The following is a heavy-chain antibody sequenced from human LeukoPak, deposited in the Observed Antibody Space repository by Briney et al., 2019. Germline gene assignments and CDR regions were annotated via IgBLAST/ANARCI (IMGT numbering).Heavy chain of an antibody. J-gene: IGHJ4*02. Sequence: SETLSLTCTVSGGSISSSSYYWGWIRQPPGKGLEWIGSIYYSGSTCYNPSLKSRVTISVDTSKNQFSLKLSSVTAADTAVYYCARVSLRITIFGVVTRLFDYWGQGTLVTVSS. CDR2: IYYSGST. D-gene: IGHD3-3*01. V-gene: IGHV4-39*01. CDR3: ARVSLRITIFGVVTRLFDY. CDR1: GGSISSSSYY.